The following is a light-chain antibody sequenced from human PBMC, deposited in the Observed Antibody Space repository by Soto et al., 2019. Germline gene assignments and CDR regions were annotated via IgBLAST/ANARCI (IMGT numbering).Light chain of an antibody. CDR3: QHSTTWT. CDR1: QSIYKW. Sequence: DIQMTQSPSSVSASIGDRVTMSCRASQSIYKWLVWYQQKPGKAPKLLIYAASSLQSGVPSRFSGSGSETDFTLTISSLQPEDFATYSCQHSTTWTFGQGTKVEIK. V-gene: IGKV1-12*01. J-gene: IGKJ1*01. CDR2: AAS.